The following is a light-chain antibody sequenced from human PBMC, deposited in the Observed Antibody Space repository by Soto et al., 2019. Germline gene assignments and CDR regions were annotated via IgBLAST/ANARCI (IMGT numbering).Light chain of an antibody. Sequence: DIQLTQSPSTLSASVGDIVTITCRASQTISSWLAWYQQKPGKAPNLLIYKTSNLESGVPSRFSGSGSGTELTLTISSLQPDDFATYYCQYYNDYCWTFGQGTNVEIK. J-gene: IGKJ1*01. CDR2: KTS. CDR1: QTISSW. CDR3: QYYNDYCWT. V-gene: IGKV1-5*03.